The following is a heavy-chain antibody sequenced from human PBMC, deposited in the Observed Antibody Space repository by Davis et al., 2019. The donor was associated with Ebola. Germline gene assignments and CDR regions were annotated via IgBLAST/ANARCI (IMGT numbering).Heavy chain of an antibody. CDR3: ARSLVGQGYGDRNWFDP. D-gene: IGHD4-17*01. Sequence: AASVKVSCKASGGTFSSYAISWVRQAPGQGLEWMGGIIHIFGTANYAQKFQGRVTITADKSTSTAYMELSSLTSEDTAVYYCARSLVGQGYGDRNWFDPWGQGTLVTVSS. CDR1: GGTFSSYA. V-gene: IGHV1-69*06. J-gene: IGHJ5*02. CDR2: IIHIFGTA.